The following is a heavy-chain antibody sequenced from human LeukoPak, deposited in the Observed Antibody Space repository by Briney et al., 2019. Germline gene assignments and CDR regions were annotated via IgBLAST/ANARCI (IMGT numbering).Heavy chain of an antibody. V-gene: IGHV3-53*01. CDR2: IYSGGST. CDR3: ARDLGGYP. Sequence: GGSLKLSCAASGNYWMHWVRQAPGKGLEWVSVIYSGGSTYYADSVKGRFTISRDNSKNTLYLQMNSLRAEDTAVYYCARDLGGYPWGQGTLVTVSS. J-gene: IGHJ5*02. CDR1: GNYW. D-gene: IGHD1-26*01.